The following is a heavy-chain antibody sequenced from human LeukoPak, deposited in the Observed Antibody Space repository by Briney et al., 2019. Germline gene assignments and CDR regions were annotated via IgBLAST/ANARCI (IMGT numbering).Heavy chain of an antibody. Sequence: PSETLSLTCTVSGGSISSYYWSWIRQPPGKGLEWIGYIYYSGSTNYNPSLKSRVTVSVDTSKNQFSLKLSSVTAADTAVYYCARRGYGGNLGAFDIWGQGTMVTVSS. V-gene: IGHV4-59*01. CDR2: IYYSGST. CDR3: ARRGYGGNLGAFDI. D-gene: IGHD4-23*01. CDR1: GGSISSYY. J-gene: IGHJ3*02.